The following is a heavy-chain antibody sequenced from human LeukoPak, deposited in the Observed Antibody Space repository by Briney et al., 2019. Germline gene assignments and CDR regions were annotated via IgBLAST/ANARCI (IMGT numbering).Heavy chain of an antibody. V-gene: IGHV5-51*01. CDR2: IYPGDSDT. Sequence: GESLKISCKGSGYSFTSYWIGWVRQMPGKGLEWMGIIYPGDSDTRYSPSFQGQATISADKSISTAYLQWSSLKASDTAMYYCARQDCSGGSCPTSRNYYYYYGMDVWGQGTTVTVSS. J-gene: IGHJ6*02. CDR1: GYSFTSYW. D-gene: IGHD2-15*01. CDR3: ARQDCSGGSCPTSRNYYYYYGMDV.